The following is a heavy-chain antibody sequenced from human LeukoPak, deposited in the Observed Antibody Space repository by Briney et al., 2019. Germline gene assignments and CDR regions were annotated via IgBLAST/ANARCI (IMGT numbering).Heavy chain of an antibody. V-gene: IGHV3-30*03. J-gene: IGHJ5*02. Sequence: GGSLRLSCAASGFTFSSYGMHWVRQAPGKGLEWVAVISYDGSNKYYADSVKGRFTISRDNSKNTLYLQMNSLRAEDTAVYYCAREFTIFGVVIGWFDPWGQGTLVTVSS. D-gene: IGHD3-3*01. CDR1: GFTFSSYG. CDR3: AREFTIFGVVIGWFDP. CDR2: ISYDGSNK.